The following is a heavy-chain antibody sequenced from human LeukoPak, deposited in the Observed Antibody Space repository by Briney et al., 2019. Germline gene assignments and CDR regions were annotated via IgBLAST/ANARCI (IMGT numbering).Heavy chain of an antibody. V-gene: IGHV1-2*02. CDR3: ARGPQNYYDILTGYLY. CDR1: GYTFTGYY. D-gene: IGHD3-9*01. J-gene: IGHJ4*02. CDR2: INPNSGGT. Sequence: ASMKVSCKASGYTFTGYYMHWVRQAPGQGLEWMGWINPNSGGTNHAQKLQGRVTMTRDTSISTAYMELSRLRSDDTAVYYCARGPQNYYDILTGYLYWGQGTLVTVSS.